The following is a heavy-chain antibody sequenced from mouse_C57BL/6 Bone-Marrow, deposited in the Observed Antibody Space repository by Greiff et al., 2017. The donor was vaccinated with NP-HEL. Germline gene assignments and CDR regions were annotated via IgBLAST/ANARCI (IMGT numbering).Heavy chain of an antibody. D-gene: IGHD2-5*01. CDR3: ARSYYSNSPFAY. J-gene: IGHJ3*01. CDR2: IYPGDGDT. CDR1: GYAFSSSW. V-gene: IGHV1-82*01. Sequence: QVQLQQSGPELVKPGASVKISCKASGYAFSSSWMNWVKQRPGKGLEWIGRIYPGDGDTNYNGKFKGKATLTADKSSSTAYMQLSSLTSEDSAVYFCARSYYSNSPFAYWGQGTLVTVSA.